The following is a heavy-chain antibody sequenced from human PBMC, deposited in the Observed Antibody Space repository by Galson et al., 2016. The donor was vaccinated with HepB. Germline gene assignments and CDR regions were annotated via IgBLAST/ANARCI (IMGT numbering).Heavy chain of an antibody. J-gene: IGHJ6*02. CDR3: ARGDIVVVEDATSIRVSYYGMDG. Sequence: SETLSLTCEVSGASITTSYGWTWVRQPPGKGLEWIGEIYHTGDVFYNPALKSRLTISVDKSKNQFSLKVSSMTAADTAVYYCARGDIVVVEDATSIRVSYYGMDGWGQGTMVTVSS. V-gene: IGHV4-4*02. D-gene: IGHD2-15*01. CDR1: GASITTSYG. CDR2: IYHTGDV.